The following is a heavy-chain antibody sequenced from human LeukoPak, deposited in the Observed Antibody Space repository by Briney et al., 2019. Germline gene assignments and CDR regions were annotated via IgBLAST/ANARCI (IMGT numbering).Heavy chain of an antibody. CDR2: IYYSGST. D-gene: IGHD6-19*01. CDR3: ATGYSSGWYVIDY. CDR1: GGSISSYY. J-gene: IGHJ4*02. Sequence: SETLSLTCTVSGGSISSYYWSWIRQPPGKGLEWIGYIYYSGSTNYNPSLKSRVTLSVDTSKNQFSLKLSSVTAADTAVYYCATGYSSGWYVIDYWGQGTLVTVSS. V-gene: IGHV4-59*01.